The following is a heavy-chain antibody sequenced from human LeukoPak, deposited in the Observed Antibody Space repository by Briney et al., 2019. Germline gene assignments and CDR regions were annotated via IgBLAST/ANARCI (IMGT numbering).Heavy chain of an antibody. CDR1: GFTFSSYA. CDR2: ISSNGGST. CDR3: AREGYYDFWSGSGSYYFDY. Sequence: PGGSLRLSCAASGFTFSSYAMHWVRQAPGKGLEYVSAISSNGGSTYYANSVKGRFTISRDNSKNTLYLQMGSLRAEDMAVYYCAREGYYDFWSGSGSYYFDYWGRGTLVTVSS. D-gene: IGHD3-3*01. J-gene: IGHJ4*02. V-gene: IGHV3-64*01.